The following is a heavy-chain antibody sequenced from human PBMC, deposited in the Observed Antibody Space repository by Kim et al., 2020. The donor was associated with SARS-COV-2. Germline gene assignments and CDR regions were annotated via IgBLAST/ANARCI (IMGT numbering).Heavy chain of an antibody. Sequence: ASVKVSCKASGYTFTGYYVHWVRQAPGQGLEWVGWINPNSGDTMYAQKFQGRVTLTRDTSISTAYMELIRLRSDDTAVYFCAREVTPTADSFDHWGLGTRVPVSS. CDR1: GYTFTGYY. CDR3: AREVTPTADSFDH. V-gene: IGHV1-2*02. CDR2: INPNSGDT. D-gene: IGHD2-21*02. J-gene: IGHJ4*02.